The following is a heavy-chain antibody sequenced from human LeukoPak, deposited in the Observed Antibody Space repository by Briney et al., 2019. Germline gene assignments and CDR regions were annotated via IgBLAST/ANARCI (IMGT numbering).Heavy chain of an antibody. V-gene: IGHV3-30*18. CDR3: AKEYTSRWSYWHFDL. CDR1: GFTFSSYG. J-gene: IGHJ2*01. CDR2: ISYNEDAK. D-gene: IGHD6-13*01. Sequence: GGSLRLSCVASGFTFSSYGMHWVRQAPSKGLEWVAVISYNEDAKIYADSVKGRFTISRDNSKNTLYLQMDSLRAEDTALYYCAKEYTSRWSYWHFDLWGRGTLSLSPQ.